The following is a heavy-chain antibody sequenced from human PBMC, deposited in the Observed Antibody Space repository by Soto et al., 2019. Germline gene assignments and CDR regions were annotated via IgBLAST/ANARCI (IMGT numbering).Heavy chain of an antibody. Sequence: QVQLQQWGAGLLKPSETLSLTCAVYGGSFSGYYWSWIRQPPGKGLEWIGEINHSGSTNYNPSLKSRVTISVDTSKNQFSLKLSSVTAADTAVYYCARKWTVGRGYFDLWGRGTLVTVSS. CDR1: GGSFSGYY. CDR3: ARKWTVGRGYFDL. D-gene: IGHD2-15*01. V-gene: IGHV4-34*01. J-gene: IGHJ2*01. CDR2: INHSGST.